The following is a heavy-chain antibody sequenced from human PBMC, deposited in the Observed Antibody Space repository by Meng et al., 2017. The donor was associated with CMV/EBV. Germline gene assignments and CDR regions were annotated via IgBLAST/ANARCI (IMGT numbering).Heavy chain of an antibody. CDR3: ARGLRGSGITKRFLEWLPMAY. CDR2: ISSSSSTI. Sequence: GESLKISCAASGFTFSSYSMNWVRQAPGKGLEWVSYISSSSSTIYYADSVKGRFTISRDNAKNSLYLQMNSLRAEDTAVYYCARGLRGSGITKRFLEWLPMAYWGQGTLVTVSS. J-gene: IGHJ4*02. V-gene: IGHV3-48*04. D-gene: IGHD3-3*01. CDR1: GFTFSSYS.